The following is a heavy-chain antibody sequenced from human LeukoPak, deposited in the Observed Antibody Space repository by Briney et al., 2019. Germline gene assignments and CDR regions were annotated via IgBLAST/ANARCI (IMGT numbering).Heavy chain of an antibody. CDR3: AREVRQDSGSYIRGWFDP. J-gene: IGHJ5*02. V-gene: IGHV4-4*07. CDR2: FYTSGST. CDR1: GGSISSYY. Sequence: SETLSLTCTVSGGSISSYYWSWIRQPAGKGLEWIGRFYTSGSTNYNPSLKSRVTISVDTSKNQFSLKLSSVTAADTAVYYCAREVRQDSGSYIRGWFDPWGQGTLVTVSS. D-gene: IGHD1-26*01.